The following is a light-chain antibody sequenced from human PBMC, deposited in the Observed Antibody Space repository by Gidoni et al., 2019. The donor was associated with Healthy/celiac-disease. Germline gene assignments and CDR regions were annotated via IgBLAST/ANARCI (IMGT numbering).Light chain of an antibody. V-gene: IGKV1-33*01. Sequence: DIQMTQSPSSLSASVGDRVTITCQASQDISNYLNWYQQKPGKAPKRLIYDASNLETGVPSRFSGSGSGTDFTFTISSLQPEDIATYYCQQYDNLTFGPGTKVDIK. J-gene: IGKJ3*01. CDR2: DAS. CDR1: QDISNY. CDR3: QQYDNLT.